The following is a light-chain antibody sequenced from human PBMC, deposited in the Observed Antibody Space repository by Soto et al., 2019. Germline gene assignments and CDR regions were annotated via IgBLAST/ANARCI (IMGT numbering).Light chain of an antibody. Sequence: ILITQSPATLCSFPGDRVTLYCRARQYLNTRLAWYQHRTGQAPRLLIYQTSIRDAGIPARFSASGSGTDCTLTISNVQPEDFELYYCHQHQSWPRTFGQGTKVDIK. V-gene: IGKV3D-11*03. CDR3: HQHQSWPRT. CDR1: QYLNTR. J-gene: IGKJ1*01. CDR2: QTS.